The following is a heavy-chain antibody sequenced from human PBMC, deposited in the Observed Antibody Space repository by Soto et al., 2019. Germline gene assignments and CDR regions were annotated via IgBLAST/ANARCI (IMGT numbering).Heavy chain of an antibody. CDR1: GFTFNNCA. D-gene: IGHD3-3*01. Sequence: GGSLRLSCVASGFTFNNCAMNWPRQAPGKGLEWVSIISCSGGSTYFADSVKGRFTISRDKSKNTVYLQMNSLRAEDTAVYYCAKDSGDITIFGVVIGMDVWGQGTTVTVSS. CDR3: AKDSGDITIFGVVIGMDV. CDR2: ISCSGGST. V-gene: IGHV3-23*01. J-gene: IGHJ6*02.